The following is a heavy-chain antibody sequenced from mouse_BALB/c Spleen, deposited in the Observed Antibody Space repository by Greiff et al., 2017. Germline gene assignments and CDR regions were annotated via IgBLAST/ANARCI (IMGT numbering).Heavy chain of an antibody. CDR1: GFTFSSFG. Sequence: EVHLVESGGGLVQPGGSRKLSCAASGFTFSSFGMHWVRQAPEKGLEWVAYISSGSSTIYYADTVKGRFTISRDNPKNTLFLQMTSLRSEDTAMYYCARDFDDWGQGTTLTVSS. CDR2: ISSGSSTI. J-gene: IGHJ2*01. V-gene: IGHV5-17*02. CDR3: ARDFDD.